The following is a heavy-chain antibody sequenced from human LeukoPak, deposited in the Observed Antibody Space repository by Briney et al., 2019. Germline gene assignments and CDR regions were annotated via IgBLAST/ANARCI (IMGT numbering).Heavy chain of an antibody. J-gene: IGHJ4*02. CDR1: GFTFSGYS. CDR3: ARFETVSAKPFEY. CDR2: ISSDSTYI. V-gene: IGHV3-21*01. D-gene: IGHD5/OR15-5a*01. Sequence: GSLRLSCAASGFTFSGYSMNWVRQAPGKGLEWVSSISSDSTYIFYADSVKGRFTISRDNAKNSLYLQMNSLRAEDTAVYYCARFETVSAKPFEYWGQGTLVTVSS.